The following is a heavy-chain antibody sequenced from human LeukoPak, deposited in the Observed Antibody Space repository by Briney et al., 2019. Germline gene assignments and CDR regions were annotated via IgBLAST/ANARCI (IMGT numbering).Heavy chain of an antibody. CDR1: GRSFSDYS. D-gene: IGHD5-12*01. CDR2: INHSGIS. J-gene: IGHJ4*02. V-gene: IGHV4-34*01. CDR3: AGTRQGWLPQYYFDY. Sequence: SETLSLTCAVYGRSFSDYSWSWIRHPPRKGLEWIGEINHSGISNHNPSPQVRVTISLDTSKNQFSPRLSCVTAAYTAVYYCAGTRQGWLPQYYFDYWGQGSLVTVSS.